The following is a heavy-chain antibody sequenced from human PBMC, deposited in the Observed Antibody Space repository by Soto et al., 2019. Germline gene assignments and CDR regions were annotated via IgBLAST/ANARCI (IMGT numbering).Heavy chain of an antibody. CDR2: MYYSGST. D-gene: IGHD6-13*01. CDR1: GVSINSGGYY. J-gene: IGHJ4*02. V-gene: IGHV4-31*01. CDR3: ARGYRQSGYSSSWVFDY. Sequence: QVQLRESGPGLVKPSQTLSLTCTVSGVSINSGGYYWNWIRQHPGKGLEWIGYMYYSGSTYYNPFLWSPVIISADTSENHFSLKLRSVTAADTDVYFCARGYRQSGYSSSWVFDYWGQGTLVNVSS.